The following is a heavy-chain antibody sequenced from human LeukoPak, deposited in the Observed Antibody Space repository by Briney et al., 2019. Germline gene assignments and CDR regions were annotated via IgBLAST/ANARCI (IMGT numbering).Heavy chain of an antibody. Sequence: ASVKVSCKASGYTFTGYYMHWVRQAPGQGLEWMGWINPNSGGTNYAQKFQGRVTMTRDTSISTAYMELSRLRSDDTAVYYCARSEYSSSWGRRESDYWGQGTLVTVSS. V-gene: IGHV1-2*02. CDR3: ARSEYSSSWGRRESDY. CDR1: GYTFTGYY. CDR2: INPNSGGT. D-gene: IGHD6-6*01. J-gene: IGHJ4*02.